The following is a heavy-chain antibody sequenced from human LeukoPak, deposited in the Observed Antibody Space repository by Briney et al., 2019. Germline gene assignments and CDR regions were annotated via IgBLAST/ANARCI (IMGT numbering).Heavy chain of an antibody. D-gene: IGHD2-15*01. CDR1: GFTFSSYG. J-gene: IGHJ5*02. CDR3: AKDLPDSRESLTRHWFDP. Sequence: GGSLRLSCAASGFTFSSYGMHWVRQAPGKGLEWVAVISYDGSNKYYADSVKGRLTISRNKSKNTLYLQMTSLRAEDTAIYYCAKDLPDSRESLTRHWFDPWGQGTLVTVSS. CDR2: ISYDGSNK. V-gene: IGHV3-30*18.